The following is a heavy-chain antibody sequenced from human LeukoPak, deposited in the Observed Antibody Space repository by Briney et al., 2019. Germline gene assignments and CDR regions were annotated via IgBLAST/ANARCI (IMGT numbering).Heavy chain of an antibody. CDR3: ARTGDIVVVPAAED. CDR2: IYYSGST. D-gene: IGHD2-2*01. J-gene: IGHJ4*02. Sequence: SETLSLTCTVSGGSISSSSYYWGWIRQPPGKGLEWIGSIYYSGSTYYNPSPKSRVTISVDTSKNQFSLKLSSVTAADTAVYYCARTGDIVVVPAAEDWGQGTLVTVSS. CDR1: GGSISSSSYY. V-gene: IGHV4-39*01.